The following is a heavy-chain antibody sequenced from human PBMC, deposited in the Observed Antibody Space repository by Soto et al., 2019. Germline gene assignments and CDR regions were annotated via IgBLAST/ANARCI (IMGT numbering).Heavy chain of an antibody. CDR1: GYTFTSYG. CDR3: ARVLGFFDY. CDR2: ISAYNGNT. J-gene: IGHJ4*02. V-gene: IGHV1-18*01. Sequence: QVQLVQSGAEVKKPGASVKVSCKASGYTFTSYGISWVRQAPGQGLEWMGWISAYNGNTNYAQKLQGRVTMTTDTSPSTASVGLRSLGSDDTDVYSCARVLGFFDYWGQGTLVTVSS. D-gene: IGHD3-10*01.